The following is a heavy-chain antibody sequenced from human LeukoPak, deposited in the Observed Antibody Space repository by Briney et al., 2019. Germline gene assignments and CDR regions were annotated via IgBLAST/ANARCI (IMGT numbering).Heavy chain of an antibody. V-gene: IGHV3-23*01. CDR2: ICGSGGST. CDR1: GFTFSSYA. CDR3: AKDRNIVVVTAIFDY. D-gene: IGHD2-21*02. Sequence: GGSLRLSCAASGFTFSSYAMSWVRQAPGKGLEWVSAICGSGGSTYYADSVKGRFTISRDNSKNTLYLQMNSLRAEDTAVYYCAKDRNIVVVTAIFDYWGQGTLVTVSS. J-gene: IGHJ4*02.